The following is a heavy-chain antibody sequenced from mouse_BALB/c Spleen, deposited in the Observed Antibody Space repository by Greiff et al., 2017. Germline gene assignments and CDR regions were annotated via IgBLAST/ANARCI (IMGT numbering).Heavy chain of an antibody. CDR3: ARGGVYYDYDVFAY. Sequence: VQLKESGGGLVKPGGSLKLSCAASGFTFSSYAMSWVRQTPEKRLEWVASISSGGSTYYPDSVKGRFTISRDNARNILYLQMSSLRSEDTAMYYCARGGVYYDYDVFAYWGQGTLVTVSA. V-gene: IGHV5-6-5*01. J-gene: IGHJ3*01. CDR2: ISSGGST. CDR1: GFTFSSYA. D-gene: IGHD2-4*01.